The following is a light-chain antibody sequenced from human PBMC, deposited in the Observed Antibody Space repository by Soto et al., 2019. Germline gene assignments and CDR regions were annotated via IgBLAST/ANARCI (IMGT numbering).Light chain of an antibody. Sequence: EIVLTQSPGTLSLSPGERATLSCRASQSVSSSYLAWYQQKPGQAPRLLIYGASSGATGIPDRFSGSGSGTDFPFTISRLGPEDFAVYYCQQYGSSPPRFTFGPGTKVDIK. V-gene: IGKV3-20*01. J-gene: IGKJ3*01. CDR2: GAS. CDR3: QQYGSSPPRFT. CDR1: QSVSSSY.